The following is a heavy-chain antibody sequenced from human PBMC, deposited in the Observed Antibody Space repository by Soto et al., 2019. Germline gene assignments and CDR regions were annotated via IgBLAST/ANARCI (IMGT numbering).Heavy chain of an antibody. J-gene: IGHJ4*02. CDR1: GFTFSSYW. Sequence: GSLRLSCAASGFTFSSYWMSWVRQAPGKGLEWVANIKEDGSERYYVDSVKGRFTISRDNAKNSLYLQMNSLRAEDTAVYYCARATRADKEDYWGQGTLVTVSS. CDR3: ARATRADKEDY. V-gene: IGHV3-7*04. CDR2: IKEDGSER.